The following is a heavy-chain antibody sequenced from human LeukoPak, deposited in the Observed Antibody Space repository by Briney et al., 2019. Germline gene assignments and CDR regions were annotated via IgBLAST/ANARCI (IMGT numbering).Heavy chain of an antibody. Sequence: GRSLRLSCAASGFTFSSYAMHWVRQAPGKGLEWVAVISYDGSNKYYADSVKGRFTISRDNSKNTLYLQMNSLRAEDTAVYYCARVGDEYGMDVWGQGTTVTVSS. CDR1: GFTFSSYA. V-gene: IGHV3-30-3*01. CDR3: ARVGDEYGMDV. J-gene: IGHJ6*02. CDR2: ISYDGSNK.